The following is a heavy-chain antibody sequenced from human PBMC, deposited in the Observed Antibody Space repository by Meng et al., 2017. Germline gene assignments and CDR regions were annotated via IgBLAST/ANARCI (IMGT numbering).Heavy chain of an antibody. Sequence: GGSLRLSCAASGFTFSSYWMSWVRQAPGKGLEWVANIKQDGSEKYYVDAVKGRFTITRENAKNSLYLQMNSLRAEDTAVYYWARDSRNTVVFDYWGQGTLVTVSS. V-gene: IGHV3-7*01. J-gene: IGHJ4*02. CDR2: IKQDGSEK. D-gene: IGHD4-23*01. CDR1: GFTFSSYW. CDR3: ARDSRNTVVFDY.